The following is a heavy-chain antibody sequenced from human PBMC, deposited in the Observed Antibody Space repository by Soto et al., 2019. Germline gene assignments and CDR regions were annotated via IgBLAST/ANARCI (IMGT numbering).Heavy chain of an antibody. Sequence: FLRLSCAASGFTFSSYAMSWVRQAPGKGLEWVSAISGSGGSTYYADSVKGRFTISRDNSKNTLYLQMNSLRAEDTAVYYCAKDFFTDVDIVATIGLFDYWGQGTLVTVSS. D-gene: IGHD5-12*01. CDR2: ISGSGGST. CDR3: AKDFFTDVDIVATIGLFDY. V-gene: IGHV3-23*01. J-gene: IGHJ4*02. CDR1: GFTFSSYA.